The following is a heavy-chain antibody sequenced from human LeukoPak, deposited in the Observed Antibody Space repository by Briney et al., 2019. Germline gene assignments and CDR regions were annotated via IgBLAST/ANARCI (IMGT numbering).Heavy chain of an antibody. CDR1: GGSINNYY. CDR3: ARVLAVTGTLKRFDY. CDR2: ISDSGST. J-gene: IGHJ4*02. D-gene: IGHD6-19*01. Sequence: PSETLSLTCTVSGGSINNYYWTWIRQSPGKGLEWIGYISDSGSTNYNPSLKSRLTISVDTSKNQFSLKLNTVTAADTAVYYCARVLAVTGTLKRFDYWGQGTLVTVSS. V-gene: IGHV4-59*01.